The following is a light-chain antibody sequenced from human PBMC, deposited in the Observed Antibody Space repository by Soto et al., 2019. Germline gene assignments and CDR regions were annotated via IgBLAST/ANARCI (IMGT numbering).Light chain of an antibody. J-gene: IGLJ1*01. V-gene: IGLV2-14*01. Sequence: QSVLTQPASVSGSPGQSITISCTGTSSDVGGYNYVSWYQQHPGKAPKLIIHEVSNRPSGVSNRFSGSKSGNTASLTISGLQAEDDADYYCSSHGGTNPVYVFGSGTKVTVL. CDR2: EVS. CDR1: SSDVGGYNY. CDR3: SSHGGTNPVYV.